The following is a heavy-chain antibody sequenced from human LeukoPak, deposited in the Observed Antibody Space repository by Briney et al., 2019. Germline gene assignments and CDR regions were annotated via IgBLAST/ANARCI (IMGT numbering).Heavy chain of an antibody. J-gene: IGHJ4*02. Sequence: PGGSLRLSCAASGFTFSSYSMNWVRQAPGKGLEWVSSISSSSYIYYANSVKGRFTISRDNAKNSLYLQMNSLRAEDTAVYYCARERQGYYFDYWGQGTLVTVSS. CDR2: ISSSSYI. V-gene: IGHV3-21*01. CDR1: GFTFSSYS. CDR3: ARERQGYYFDY.